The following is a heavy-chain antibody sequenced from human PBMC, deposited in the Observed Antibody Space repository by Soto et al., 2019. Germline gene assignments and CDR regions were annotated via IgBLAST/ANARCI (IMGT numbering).Heavy chain of an antibody. CDR3: ARAPRGARRMYNWFDP. Sequence: QVQLQESGPGLVKPSQTLSLTCTVSGGSISSGGYYWSWIRQHPGKGLEWIGYIYYSGSTYYNPSLKSRVTSPVDQSKNQFSLKLSSVTAADTAVYYCARAPRGARRMYNWFDPWGQGPLVTVSS. CDR2: IYYSGST. D-gene: IGHD2-15*01. V-gene: IGHV4-31*03. J-gene: IGHJ5*02. CDR1: GGSISSGGYY.